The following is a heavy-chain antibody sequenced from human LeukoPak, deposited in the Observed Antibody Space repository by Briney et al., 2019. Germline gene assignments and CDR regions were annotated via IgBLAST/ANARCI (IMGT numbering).Heavy chain of an antibody. Sequence: ASETLSLTCAVSGASISGSGYYLGWIRQPPGKGLEWIGNIYYTGSTYYNASLQSRVTISIDTSKNQFSLRLNSVTAADTAVYYCARDLLRGSGSKMNWFDPWGQGTLVTVSS. D-gene: IGHD3-10*01. CDR3: ARDLLRGSGSKMNWFDP. V-gene: IGHV4-39*07. CDR2: IYYTGST. J-gene: IGHJ5*02. CDR1: GASISGSGYY.